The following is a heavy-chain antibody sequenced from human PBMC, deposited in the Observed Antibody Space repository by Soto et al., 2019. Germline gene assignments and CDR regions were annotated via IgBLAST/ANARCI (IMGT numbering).Heavy chain of an antibody. V-gene: IGHV1-69*01. CDR2: IIPIFGTA. D-gene: IGHD5-12*01. CDR1: GGTFSSYA. Sequence: QVQLVQSGAEVKKPGSSVKVSCKASGGTFSSYAISWVRQAPGQGLEWMGVIIPIFGTANYAQKFQGRVTITADESTSTAYMELSSLRSEDTAVYYCARVPTYSGYEYDAFDIWGQGTMVTVSS. CDR3: ARVPTYSGYEYDAFDI. J-gene: IGHJ3*02.